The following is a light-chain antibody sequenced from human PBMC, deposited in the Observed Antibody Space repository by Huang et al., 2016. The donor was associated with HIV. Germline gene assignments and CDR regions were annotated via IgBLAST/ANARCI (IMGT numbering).Light chain of an antibody. Sequence: DVVVTQSPLTLPVTLRQPASISCRSSQGLVYSDGNAYLNWFHRRPGQSPRRLIYNLSNRDSGVPDRFSGSRSGTDFTLKITRVEAEDVGVYYCMQGIHWPPTVGQGTKLEIK. J-gene: IGKJ2*01. CDR1: QGLVYSDGNAY. CDR3: MQGIHWPPT. CDR2: NLS. V-gene: IGKV2-30*01.